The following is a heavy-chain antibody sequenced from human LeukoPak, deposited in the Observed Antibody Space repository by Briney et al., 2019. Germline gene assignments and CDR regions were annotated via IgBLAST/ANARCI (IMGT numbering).Heavy chain of an antibody. CDR1: GGSISSHY. Sequence: SETLSLTCTVSGGSISSHYWSWIRQPPGKGLEWIRYISYSGSTNYNPSFKSRVAISVDRSKNQFSLRLSSVTAADTAVYYCARVGASNGVDYWGQGTLVTVSS. CDR2: ISYSGST. CDR3: ARVGASNGVDY. J-gene: IGHJ4*02. V-gene: IGHV4-59*11. D-gene: IGHD2-8*01.